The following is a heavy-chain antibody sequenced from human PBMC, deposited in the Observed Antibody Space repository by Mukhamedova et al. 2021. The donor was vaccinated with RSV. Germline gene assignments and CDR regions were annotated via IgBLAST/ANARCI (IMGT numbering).Heavy chain of an antibody. V-gene: IGHV3-21*01. CDR2: ISSSSSYI. D-gene: IGHD5-24*01. CDR3: ARASRRDGDNLHRDAFDI. Sequence: SISSSSSYIYYADSVKGRFTISRDNAKNSLYLQMNSLRAEDTAVYYCARASRRDGDNLHRDAFDIWGQGTMVTVSS. J-gene: IGHJ3*02.